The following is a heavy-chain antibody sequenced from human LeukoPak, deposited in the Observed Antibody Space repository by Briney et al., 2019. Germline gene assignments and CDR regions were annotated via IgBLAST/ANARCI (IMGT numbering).Heavy chain of an antibody. D-gene: IGHD3/OR15-3a*01. CDR1: GGSISSYY. Sequence: SETLSLTCTVSGGSISSYYWSWIRQPPGKGLEWIGYIYYSGSTSYNPSLKSRVTISIDTSKNQISLRLTSVTVTDTAMYYCARQTGSGLFTLPGGQGTLVTVSS. CDR2: IYYSGST. CDR3: ARQTGSGLFTLP. V-gene: IGHV4-59*08. J-gene: IGHJ4*02.